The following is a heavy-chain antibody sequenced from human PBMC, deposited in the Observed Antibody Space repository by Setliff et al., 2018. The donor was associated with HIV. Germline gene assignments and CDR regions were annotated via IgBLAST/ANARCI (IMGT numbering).Heavy chain of an antibody. J-gene: IGHJ3*02. Sequence: ESLKISCKGSGSSFTSYWIGWVRQMPGKGLEWMGIIYPGDSDTRYSPSFQGQVTISADKSISTAYLQWSSLKASDTAMYYCARQRSKWELLPFDAFDIWGQGTMVTVSS. CDR3: ARQRSKWELLPFDAFDI. CDR2: IYPGDSDT. CDR1: GSSFTSYW. V-gene: IGHV5-51*01. D-gene: IGHD1-26*01.